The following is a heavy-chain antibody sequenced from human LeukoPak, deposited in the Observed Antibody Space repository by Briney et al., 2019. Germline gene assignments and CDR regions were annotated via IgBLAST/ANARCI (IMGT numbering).Heavy chain of an antibody. CDR3: ARAATAGTVDY. CDR1: GFTFSNYW. Sequence: GGSLRLSCAASGFTFSNYWMSWVRQTPGKGLEWVANINQDGSGEYYVDSVKGRFSISRDNAKNSLFLQMNSLTAEDAAVYYCARAATAGTVDYWGQGTLVTLSS. J-gene: IGHJ4*02. CDR2: INQDGSGE. D-gene: IGHD2-21*02. V-gene: IGHV3-7*03.